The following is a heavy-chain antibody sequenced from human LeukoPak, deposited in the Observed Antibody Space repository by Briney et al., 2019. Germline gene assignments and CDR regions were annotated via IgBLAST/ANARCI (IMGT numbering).Heavy chain of an antibody. V-gene: IGHV3-21*01. Sequence: GGSLRLSCAASGFTFSHYAMSWVRQAPGKGLEWVSGISGSGANTYYADSVKGRFTISRDNAKNSLYLQMNSLRAEDTAVYYCAREVSMWGFDYWGQGTLVTVSS. CDR3: AREVSMWGFDY. CDR2: ISGSGANT. D-gene: IGHD3-16*01. CDR1: GFTFSHYA. J-gene: IGHJ4*02.